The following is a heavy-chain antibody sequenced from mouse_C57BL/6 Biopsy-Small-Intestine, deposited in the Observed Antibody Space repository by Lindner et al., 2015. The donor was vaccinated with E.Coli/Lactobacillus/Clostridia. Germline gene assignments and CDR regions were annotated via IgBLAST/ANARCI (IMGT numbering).Heavy chain of an antibody. CDR2: INLSNGGT. V-gene: IGHV1S16*01. CDR1: TSYW. J-gene: IGHJ3*01. CDR3: TIRRGTGGAWFAY. Sequence: TSYWMHWVKQRPGQGLEWIGEINLSNGGTDYNEKFKGRATLTVDKSSSTAYMQLSSLTSEDSAVYYCTIRRGTGGAWFAYWGLGTLVTVSA.